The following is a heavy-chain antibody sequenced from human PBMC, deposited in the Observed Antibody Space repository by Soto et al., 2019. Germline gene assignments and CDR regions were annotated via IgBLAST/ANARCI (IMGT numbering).Heavy chain of an antibody. D-gene: IGHD4-17*01. CDR2: IYYKGST. V-gene: IGHV4-39*01. J-gene: IGHJ6*02. CDR3: ARHPDYGGNCCSSGMDA. Sequence: QLQLQESGPGLVKPSETLSLTCISSGDSIRDSSLSWAWIRHPPGKGLGWIGSIYYKGSTKYNPSLGRLVSITVDTARSQVSLRLSSVTAADTAVYFCARHPDYGGNCCSSGMDAWGPGTTVIVPS. CDR1: GDSIRDSSLS.